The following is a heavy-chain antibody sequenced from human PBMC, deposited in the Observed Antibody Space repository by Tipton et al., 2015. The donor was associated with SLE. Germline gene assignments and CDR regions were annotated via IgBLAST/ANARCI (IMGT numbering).Heavy chain of an antibody. Sequence: TLSLTCTVSGGSIRSGGYYWSWIRQHPGKGLEWIGYIYYSGSTYYNPSLKSRVTISVDTSKNQFSLKLSSVTAADTAVYYCARGISRDQTDWFDPWGQGTLFTVSS. D-gene: IGHD2-15*01. V-gene: IGHV4-31*03. J-gene: IGHJ5*02. CDR2: IYYSGST. CDR3: ARGISRDQTDWFDP. CDR1: GGSIRSGGYY.